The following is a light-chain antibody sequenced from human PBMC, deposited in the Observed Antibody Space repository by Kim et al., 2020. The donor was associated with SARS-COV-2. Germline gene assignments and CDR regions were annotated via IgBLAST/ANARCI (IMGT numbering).Light chain of an antibody. CDR1: SLRSYY. Sequence: VALGQTVWITCQGDSLRSYYATWYQQKPGQAPILVIYGKNNLPSGIPDRFSGSSSGSTASLTITGTQAGDEADYYCNSRDSNDNVVFGGGTKLTVL. J-gene: IGLJ2*01. CDR2: GKN. V-gene: IGLV3-19*01. CDR3: NSRDSNDNVV.